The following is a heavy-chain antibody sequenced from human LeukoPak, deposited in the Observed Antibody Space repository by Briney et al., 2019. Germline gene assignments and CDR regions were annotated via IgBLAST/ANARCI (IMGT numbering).Heavy chain of an antibody. V-gene: IGHV3-21*01. CDR1: GFTFSNYT. Sequence: PGGPLRLSCAASGFTFSNYTMNWVRQAPGKGLEWVSSISGSSRYIYYADSMKGRFTISRDNAKNSLYLQLNSLRAEDTAVYYCARWYCSSTSCRAFDYWGQGTLVTVSS. CDR3: ARWYCSSTSCRAFDY. J-gene: IGHJ4*02. CDR2: ISGSSRYI. D-gene: IGHD2-2*01.